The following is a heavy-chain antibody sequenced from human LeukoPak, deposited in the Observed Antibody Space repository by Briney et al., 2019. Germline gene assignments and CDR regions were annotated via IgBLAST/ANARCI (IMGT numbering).Heavy chain of an antibody. D-gene: IGHD2-2*01. J-gene: IGHJ6*02. CDR3: AGCSSTSCYVDRRYYYGMDV. V-gene: IGHV1-69*13. CDR1: GDTFSSFA. Sequence: ASVKVSCKASGDTFSSFAFSWVRQAPGEGLEWMGGIIPIFGTANYAQKFQGRVTITADESTSAAYMEMRSLRSEDTAVYYCAGCSSTSCYVDRRYYYGMDVWGQGTTVTVSS. CDR2: IIPIFGTA.